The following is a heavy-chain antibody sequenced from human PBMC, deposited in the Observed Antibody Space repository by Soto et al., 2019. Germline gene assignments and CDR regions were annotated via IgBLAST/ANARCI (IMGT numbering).Heavy chain of an antibody. Sequence: EVQLVESGGGLVQPGGSLRLSCAASGFTFSSYWMHWVRQAPGKGLVWVSRINSDGSSTSYADSVKGRFTISRDNAKNTLDLQMNSLRAEDTAAYYCARGRHSSRWAAKVNYGMDVWGQGTTVTVSS. V-gene: IGHV3-74*01. CDR1: GFTFSSYW. J-gene: IGHJ6*02. D-gene: IGHD6-13*01. CDR3: ARGRHSSRWAAKVNYGMDV. CDR2: INSDGSST.